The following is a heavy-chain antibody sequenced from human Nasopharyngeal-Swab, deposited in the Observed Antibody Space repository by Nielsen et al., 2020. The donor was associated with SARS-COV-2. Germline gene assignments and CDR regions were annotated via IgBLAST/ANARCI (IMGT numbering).Heavy chain of an antibody. J-gene: IGHJ6*03. CDR3: AGDANYYDSSGFYYMDV. V-gene: IGHV3-23*01. Sequence: WIRQPPGKGLEWVSAISGSGGSTYYADSVKGRFTISRDNSKNTLYLQMNSLRAEDTAVYYCAGDANYYDSSGFYYMDVWGKGTTVTVSS. CDR2: ISGSGGST. D-gene: IGHD3-22*01.